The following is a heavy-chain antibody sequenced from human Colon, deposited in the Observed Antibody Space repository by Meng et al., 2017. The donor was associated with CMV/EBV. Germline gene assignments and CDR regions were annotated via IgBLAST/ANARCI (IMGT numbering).Heavy chain of an antibody. CDR3: ARVNRVIVVVPAAPYGMDV. V-gene: IGHV3-30-3*01. CDR2: ISNDGSNK. CDR1: GFTFSTYA. Sequence: GESLKISCVASGFTFSTYAMHWVRQAPGKGLEWVAVISNDGSNKYYADSVKGRFTISRDNSKNTLYLQMNSVRPEDTAVYYCARVNRVIVVVPAAPYGMDVWGQGTTVTVSS. D-gene: IGHD2-2*01. J-gene: IGHJ6*02.